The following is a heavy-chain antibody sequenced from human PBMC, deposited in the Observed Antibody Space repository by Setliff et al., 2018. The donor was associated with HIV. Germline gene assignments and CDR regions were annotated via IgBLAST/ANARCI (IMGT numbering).Heavy chain of an antibody. J-gene: IGHJ4*02. CDR2: THHSGTA. CDR1: GGSITRTPYY. V-gene: IGHV4-39*01. Sequence: SETLSLTCTVSGGSITRTPYYWGWIRQPPGKGLEWIGSTHHSGTAYDNPSLKSRVTIAVNPSKNQILLRLSSVTAADTAVYYCARLSGGMVPNYWGQGTLVTVSS. D-gene: IGHD3-10*01. CDR3: ARLSGGMVPNY.